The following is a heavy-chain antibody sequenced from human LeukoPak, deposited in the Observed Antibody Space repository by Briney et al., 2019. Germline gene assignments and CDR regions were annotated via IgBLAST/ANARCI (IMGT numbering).Heavy chain of an antibody. CDR3: ARELSNDAFDI. J-gene: IGHJ3*02. Sequence: SETLSLTCAVYGGSFSGYFWSWIRQPPGRGLEWIGDINHSGSTNYNPSLKSRVTISVDTSKNQFSLKLSSVTAADTAVYYCARELSNDAFDIWGQGTMVTVSS. V-gene: IGHV4-34*01. D-gene: IGHD3-3*02. CDR2: INHSGST. CDR1: GGSFSGYF.